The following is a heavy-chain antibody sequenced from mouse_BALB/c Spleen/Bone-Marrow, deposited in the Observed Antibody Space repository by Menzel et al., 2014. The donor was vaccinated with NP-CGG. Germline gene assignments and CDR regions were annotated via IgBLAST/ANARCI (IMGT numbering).Heavy chain of an antibody. Sequence: EVKLVESGGGLVKPGGSLKLSCAASGFTFSDYSMYWVRRTPEKRLEWVATISDGGSYTYYPDSVKGRFTISRDNVRNNLYLQMSSLKSEDTAMYYCARSPYYYGSGYGYFDVWGAGTTVTVSS. D-gene: IGHD1-1*01. CDR3: ARSPYYYGSGYGYFDV. CDR2: ISDGGSYT. V-gene: IGHV5-4*02. J-gene: IGHJ1*01. CDR1: GFTFSDYS.